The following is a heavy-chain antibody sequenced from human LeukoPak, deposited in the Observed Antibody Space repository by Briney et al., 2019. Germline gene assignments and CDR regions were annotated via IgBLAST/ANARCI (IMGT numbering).Heavy chain of an antibody. CDR2: ISSSSSYI. D-gene: IGHD2-21*02. V-gene: IGHV3-21*01. CDR1: GFTFSSYS. Sequence: PGGSLRLSCAASGFTFSSYSMNWVRQAPGKGLEWVSSISSSSSYIYYADSVKGRFTISRDNAKNSLYLQMNSLRAEDTAVYYCARDQYLAYCGGDCYSGQFDYWGQGILVTVSP. CDR3: ARDQYLAYCGGDCYSGQFDY. J-gene: IGHJ4*02.